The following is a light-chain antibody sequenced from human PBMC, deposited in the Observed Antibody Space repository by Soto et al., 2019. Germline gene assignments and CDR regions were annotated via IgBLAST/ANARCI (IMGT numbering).Light chain of an antibody. V-gene: IGKV3D-15*01. CDR2: GAS. J-gene: IGKJ1*01. CDR1: QSLSNN. CDR3: QQYYSTPWT. Sequence: EIVMTQSPATLSVSPGERATLSCRASQSLSNNLAWYQQKRGQAPRLLIYGASNRATGIPDRFSGSGSGTDFTLTISSLQAEDVAVYYCQQYYSTPWTFGQGTKVDIK.